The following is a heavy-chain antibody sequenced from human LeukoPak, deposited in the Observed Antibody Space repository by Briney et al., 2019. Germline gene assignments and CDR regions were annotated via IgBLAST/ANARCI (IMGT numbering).Heavy chain of an antibody. J-gene: IGHJ3*02. D-gene: IGHD6-6*01. Sequence: GASVKVSCKASGYTFTSYDIDWVRQATGQGLEWMGWMNPNSGNTGYAQKFQGRVTITRNTSISTAYMELSSLRSEDTAVYYCATLEGARPPYDAFDIWGQGTMVTVSS. CDR1: GYTFTSYD. CDR2: MNPNSGNT. V-gene: IGHV1-8*03. CDR3: ATLEGARPPYDAFDI.